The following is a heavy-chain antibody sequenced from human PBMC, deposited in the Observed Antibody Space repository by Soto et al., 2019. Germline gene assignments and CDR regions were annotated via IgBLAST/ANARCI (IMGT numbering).Heavy chain of an antibody. Sequence: GESLKISCKGSAYSFTKYWIAWVRQMPGKGLEWMGIIYPGDSDTRYSPSFQGQVTISADKSISTAYLQWSSLKASDTAVYYCARPSPLSYYYYGMDVWGQGTTVTVS. V-gene: IGHV5-51*01. CDR2: IYPGDSDT. J-gene: IGHJ6*02. CDR1: AYSFTKYW. CDR3: ARPSPLSYYYYGMDV.